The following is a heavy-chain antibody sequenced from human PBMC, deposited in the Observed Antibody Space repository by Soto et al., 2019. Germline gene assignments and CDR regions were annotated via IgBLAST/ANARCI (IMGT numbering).Heavy chain of an antibody. V-gene: IGHV1-18*01. J-gene: IGHJ4*02. D-gene: IGHD3-22*01. CDR2: ISAYNGNT. CDR3: ARDWDDSSGPDY. CDR1: GYTFTSYC. Sequence: ASVKVSCKSSGYTFTSYCISWGRQAPGQGLEWMGWISAYNGNTNYAQKLQGRVTMTTDTSTSTAYMELRSLRSDDTAVYYCARDWDDSSGPDYWSQGTLVTVSS.